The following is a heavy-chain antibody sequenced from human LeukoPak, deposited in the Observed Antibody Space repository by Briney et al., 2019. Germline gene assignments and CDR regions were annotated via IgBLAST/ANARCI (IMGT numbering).Heavy chain of an antibody. Sequence: SQTLSLTCALSGDSVSSNSVTWNWIRQSPSRGLEWLGRTYYRSTWYNDYAVSVRGRITVNPDTSKNQFSLHLHSVTPEDTAVYYCARRLTQYDCFDPWGQGILVTVSS. CDR1: GDSVSSNSVT. CDR3: ARRLTQYDCFDP. J-gene: IGHJ5*02. V-gene: IGHV6-1*01. D-gene: IGHD2-2*01. CDR2: TYYRSTWYN.